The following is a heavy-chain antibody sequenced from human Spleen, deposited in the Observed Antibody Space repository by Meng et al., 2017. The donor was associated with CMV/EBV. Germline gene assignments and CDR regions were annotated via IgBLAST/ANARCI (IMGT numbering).Heavy chain of an antibody. Sequence: SETLSLTCTVSGGSISSGDYYWSWIRQPPGKGLEWIGYIYYSGSTYYNPSLKSRVTISVDTSKNQFSLKLSSVTAADTAVYYCARSTHTFPFDYWGQGTLVTVSS. D-gene: IGHD3-16*01. J-gene: IGHJ4*02. CDR1: GGSISSGDYY. V-gene: IGHV4-30-4*08. CDR3: ARSTHTFPFDY. CDR2: IYYSGST.